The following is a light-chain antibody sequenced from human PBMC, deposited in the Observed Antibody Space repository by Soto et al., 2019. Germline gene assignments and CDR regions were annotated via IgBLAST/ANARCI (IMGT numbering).Light chain of an antibody. CDR2: EVT. CDR1: SNDVGSYNF. J-gene: IGLJ7*01. CDR3: CSDAGSSTYV. V-gene: IGLV2-23*02. Sequence: QSALTQPASVSGSPGQSITISCTRTSNDVGSYNFVSWYQQHPGKAPKVLIYEVTKRPSGGFNRFSGSKSGNTASLTISGLQADEEADYYCCSDAGSSTYVFGSGTQLTVL.